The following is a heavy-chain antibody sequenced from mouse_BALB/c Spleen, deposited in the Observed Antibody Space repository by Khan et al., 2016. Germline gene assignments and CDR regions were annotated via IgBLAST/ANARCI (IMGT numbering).Heavy chain of an antibody. Sequence: EVELVESGGGLVQPGGSRKLSCAASGFTFSSFGMHWVRQAPEKGLEWVAYISSGSSTIYYADTVKGRFTISRDNPKNTLFLQMTSLRSEDLATYYCARSNWDRIDYWGQGTTLTVSS. D-gene: IGHD4-1*02. CDR1: GFTFSSFG. CDR3: ARSNWDRIDY. J-gene: IGHJ2*01. V-gene: IGHV5-17*02. CDR2: ISSGSSTI.